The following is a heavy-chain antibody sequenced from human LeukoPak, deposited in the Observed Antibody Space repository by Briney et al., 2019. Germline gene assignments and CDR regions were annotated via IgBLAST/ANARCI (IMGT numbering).Heavy chain of an antibody. D-gene: IGHD5-12*01. CDR1: GGSFSGYY. J-gene: IGHJ4*02. Sequence: SETLSRTCAVYGGSFSGYYWSWIRQPPGKGLEWIGEINHSGSTNYNPSLKSRVTISVDTSKNQFSLKLSSVTAADTAVYYCSSVDLWGKGTLVTVSS. CDR2: INHSGST. CDR3: SSVDL. V-gene: IGHV4-34*01.